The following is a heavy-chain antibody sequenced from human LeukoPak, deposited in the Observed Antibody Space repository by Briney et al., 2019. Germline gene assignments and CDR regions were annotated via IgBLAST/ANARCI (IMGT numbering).Heavy chain of an antibody. Sequence: SETLSLTCTVSGGSISSYYWSWIRQPPGKGLEWIGRIYTSGSTNYNPSLKSRVTMSVDTSKNQFSLKLSSVTAADTAVYYCARDLGFELWFGERGNWFDPWGQGTLVTVSS. V-gene: IGHV4-4*07. CDR2: IYTSGST. J-gene: IGHJ5*02. D-gene: IGHD3-10*01. CDR3: ARDLGFELWFGERGNWFDP. CDR1: GGSISSYY.